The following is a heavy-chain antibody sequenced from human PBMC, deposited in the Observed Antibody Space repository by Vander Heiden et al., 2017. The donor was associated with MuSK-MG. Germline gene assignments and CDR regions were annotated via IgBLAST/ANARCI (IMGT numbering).Heavy chain of an antibody. CDR3: AIVNAAADFDY. Sequence: EVQLVESGGGLVKPGGSLGLSGAASGFTFSSYSMNWVRQAPGKGLEWVSSISSSSSYIYYADSVKGRFTISRDNANHSLYLQINSLRAEDTAVYYCAIVNAAADFDYWGQGTLVTVSS. D-gene: IGHD6-13*01. CDR1: GFTFSSYS. J-gene: IGHJ4*02. CDR2: ISSSSSYI. V-gene: IGHV3-21*03.